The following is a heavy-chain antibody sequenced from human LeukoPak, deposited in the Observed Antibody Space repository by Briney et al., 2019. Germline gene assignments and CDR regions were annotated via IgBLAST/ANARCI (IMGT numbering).Heavy chain of an antibody. CDR3: ARASVVGALRPDAFDI. V-gene: IGHV3-21*01. Sequence: GGSLRLSCAASGFTFSSYSMNWVRQAPGKGLEWVSSISSSSSYIYYADSVKGRFTISRDNAKNSLYLQMNSLRAEDTAVYYCARASVVGALRPDAFDIWGQGTMVTVSS. J-gene: IGHJ3*02. CDR1: GFTFSSYS. D-gene: IGHD1-26*01. CDR2: ISSSSSYI.